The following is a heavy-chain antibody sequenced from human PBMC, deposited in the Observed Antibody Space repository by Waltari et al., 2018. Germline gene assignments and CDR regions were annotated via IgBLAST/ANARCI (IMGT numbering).Heavy chain of an antibody. CDR3: ARAVTIFGATPFGY. J-gene: IGHJ4*02. CDR1: GYTFTSYG. V-gene: IGHV1-18*01. D-gene: IGHD3-3*01. Sequence: QVQLVQSGAEVKKPGASVKVSCKASGYTFTSYGISWVRQAPGQGLEWMGWISAYNGNTSDAQKLQGRVTMTTDTSTSTAYMELRSLRSDDTAVYYCARAVTIFGATPFGYWGQGTLVTVSS. CDR2: ISAYNGNT.